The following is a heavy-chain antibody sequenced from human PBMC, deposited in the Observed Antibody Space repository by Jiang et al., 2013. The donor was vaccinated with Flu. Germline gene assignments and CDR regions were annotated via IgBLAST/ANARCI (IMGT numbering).Heavy chain of an antibody. Sequence: QMPGKAWSGWGSSIPVDSDTRYSPSFQGQVTISADKSISTAYLQWSSLKASDTAMYYCARHGSVSSGWDLKYYYYYGMDVWGQGTTVTVSS. D-gene: IGHD6-19*01. CDR2: SIPVDSDT. CDR3: ARHGSVSSGWDLKYYYYYGMDV. V-gene: IGHV5-51*01. J-gene: IGHJ6*02.